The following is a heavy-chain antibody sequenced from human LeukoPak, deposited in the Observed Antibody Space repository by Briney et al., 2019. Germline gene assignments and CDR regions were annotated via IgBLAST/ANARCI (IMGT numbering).Heavy chain of an antibody. CDR3: ATWGSSWTFDY. Sequence: PGGSLRLSCAASGFTFSSYSMNWVRQAPGKGLEWVSYISSSSSTIYYADSVKGRFTISRDNAKNSLYLQMNSLRAEDTAVYYCATWGSSWTFDYWGQGTLVTVSS. V-gene: IGHV3-48*01. D-gene: IGHD6-13*01. CDR2: ISSSSSTI. J-gene: IGHJ4*02. CDR1: GFTFSSYS.